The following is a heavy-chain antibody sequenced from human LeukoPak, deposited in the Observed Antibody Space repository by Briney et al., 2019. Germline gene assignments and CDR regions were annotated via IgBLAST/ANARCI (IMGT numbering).Heavy chain of an antibody. V-gene: IGHV3-7*03. CDR3: AKLYSSGWRGYFDY. J-gene: IGHJ4*02. CDR2: IHQHGSKE. Sequence: GGSLRLSCTTSGFNLRAYWMGWVRQAPGKGLEWVANIHQHGSKENYVDSVKGRFTISRDNAKNSVFLQMNSLRAEDTALYYCAKLYSSGWRGYFDYWGQGTLVTVSS. CDR1: GFNLRAYW. D-gene: IGHD6-19*01.